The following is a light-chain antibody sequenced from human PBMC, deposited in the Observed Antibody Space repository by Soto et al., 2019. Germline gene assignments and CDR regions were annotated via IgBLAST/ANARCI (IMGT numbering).Light chain of an antibody. CDR1: QSVSSN. V-gene: IGKV3D-15*01. CDR3: QQYNDYSWT. Sequence: EIVMTQSPATLSVSPGERATLSCRASQSVSSNLAWYQQKPGQAPRLLIYAASSRASGIPDRFSGSGSGTDFTLTISSLQPDDVAIYYCQQYNDYSWTFGQGTRLEIK. CDR2: AAS. J-gene: IGKJ5*01.